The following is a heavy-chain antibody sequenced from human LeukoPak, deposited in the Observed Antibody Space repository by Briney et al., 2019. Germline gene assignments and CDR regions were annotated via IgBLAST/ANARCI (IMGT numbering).Heavy chain of an antibody. CDR2: IWYDGGNK. J-gene: IGHJ6*03. CDR1: GVTFSRDA. CDR3: ARYVPALNYMDV. Sequence: PGRSLRLSCAASGVTFSRDAMHWVRQAPGKGLEWVAVIWYDGGNKYYADSVKGRFTISRYNSKNTLYLHMNSLRAEDTAVYYCARYVPALNYMDVWGRGTTVTVSS. V-gene: IGHV3-33*01. D-gene: IGHD3-10*02.